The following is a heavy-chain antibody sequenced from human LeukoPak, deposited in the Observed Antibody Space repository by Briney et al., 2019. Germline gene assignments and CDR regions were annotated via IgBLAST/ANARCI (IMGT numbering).Heavy chain of an antibody. CDR3: ARGSFGIYDFWSGYYELGGYYYYYGMDV. J-gene: IGHJ6*02. CDR1: GYTFTSYD. V-gene: IGHV1-8*01. Sequence: ASVKVSCKASGYTFTSYDINWVRQATGQGLEWMGWMNPNSGNTGYAQKFQGGVTMTRNTSISTAYMELSSLRSEDTAVYYCARGSFGIYDFWSGYYELGGYYYYYGMDVWGQGTTVTVSS. D-gene: IGHD3-3*01. CDR2: MNPNSGNT.